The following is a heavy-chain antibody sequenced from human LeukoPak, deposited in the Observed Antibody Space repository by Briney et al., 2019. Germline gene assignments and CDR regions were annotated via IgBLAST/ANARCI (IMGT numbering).Heavy chain of an antibody. CDR1: GFTFSNYM. Sequence: PGGSLRLSCAASGFTFSNYMMHWVRQAPGKGLVWVSRIKSDGITITYADSVKGRFTISRDNAKNTLYPQMNSLRVEDTAVYYCARGRPHGNDYWGQGTLVAVSS. CDR3: ARGRPHGNDY. J-gene: IGHJ4*02. D-gene: IGHD4-23*01. CDR2: IKSDGITI. V-gene: IGHV3-74*01.